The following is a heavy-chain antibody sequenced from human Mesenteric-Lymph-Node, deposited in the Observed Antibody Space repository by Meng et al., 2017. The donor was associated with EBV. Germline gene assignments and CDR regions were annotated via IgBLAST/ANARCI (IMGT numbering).Heavy chain of an antibody. CDR3: ARGRGFPVRYFDL. CDR1: GGSFSGYY. Sequence: QVPLQQWGAGLLKSSWTLSLTCAVYGGSFSGYYWTWIRQAPGKGLEWMGEVYHTGGTNYSPSLQSRVTMSVDVSKNQFALKLSSLTAADTSVYYCARGRGFPVRYFDLWGQGTLVTVAS. J-gene: IGHJ4*02. V-gene: IGHV4-34*01. CDR2: VYHTGGT. D-gene: IGHD5-12*01.